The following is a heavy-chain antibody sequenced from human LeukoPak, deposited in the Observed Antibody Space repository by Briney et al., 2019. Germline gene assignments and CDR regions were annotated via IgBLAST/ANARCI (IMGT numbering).Heavy chain of an antibody. J-gene: IGHJ3*02. V-gene: IGHV1-2*02. CDR3: ARPFCISAALDI. CDR1: VYSFTGHD. CDR2: INPKSGGR. D-gene: IGHD1-14*01. Sequence: ASVTLSLTATVYSFTGHDKWWLSRAPGQGLEWMGWINPKSGGRDCAQKFQGRVTMTSDASISTAYMELSRLRSDDTVMYYCARPFCISAALDILGQGTMVTVSS.